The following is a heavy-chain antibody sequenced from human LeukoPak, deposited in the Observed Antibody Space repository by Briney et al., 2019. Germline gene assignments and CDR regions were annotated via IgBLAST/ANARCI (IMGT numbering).Heavy chain of an antibody. V-gene: IGHV1-24*01. CDR3: ATGPYCSSTSCYDGDY. D-gene: IGHD2-2*01. J-gene: IGHJ4*02. CDR1: GYTLTELS. CDR2: FDPEDGET. Sequence: ASVKVSCKVSGYTLTELSMHWVRQAPGKGLEWMGGFDPEDGETIYAQKFQGRVTMTEDTSTDTAYMELSSLRSEDTAVYYCATGPYCSSTSCYDGDYWGQGTLVTVS.